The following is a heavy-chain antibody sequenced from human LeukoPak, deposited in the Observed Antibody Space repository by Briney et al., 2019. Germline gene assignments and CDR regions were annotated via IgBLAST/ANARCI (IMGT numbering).Heavy chain of an antibody. V-gene: IGHV3-53*01. J-gene: IGHJ4*02. CDR2: IYSGGST. D-gene: IGHD3-22*01. CDR3: ARGDHSSGYYLDY. Sequence: GGSLRLSCAASGFTVSSNYMSWVRQAPGKGLEWVSVIYSGGSTYYADSVKGRFTISRDNAKNSLYLQMNSLRAEDTAVYYCARGDHSSGYYLDYWGQGTLVTVSS. CDR1: GFTVSSNY.